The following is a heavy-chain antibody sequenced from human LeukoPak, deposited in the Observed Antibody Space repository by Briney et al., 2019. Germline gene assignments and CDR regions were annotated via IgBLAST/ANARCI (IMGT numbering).Heavy chain of an antibody. CDR3: ARDRAGVLRFVEWLSAFDY. V-gene: IGHV4-4*07. Sequence: ESLSLSCTASGCSFSSYDWSWVRQSAGKGLEWVGRIYSSGGTNYYASLKRRVTMSVDTSKNQFSLKLSSVTAADTAVYYCARDRAGVLRFVEWLSAFDYWGQGTLVTVSS. CDR1: GCSFSSYD. D-gene: IGHD3-3*01. J-gene: IGHJ4*02. CDR2: IYSSGGT.